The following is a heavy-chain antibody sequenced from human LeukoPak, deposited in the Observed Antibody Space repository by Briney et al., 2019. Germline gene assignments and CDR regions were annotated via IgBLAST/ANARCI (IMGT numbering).Heavy chain of an antibody. CDR3: ARALPHPERGYFDY. CDR2: IKQDGSEK. D-gene: IGHD1-1*01. V-gene: IGHV3-7*03. Sequence: GGSLRLSCAASGFIFNNYWMSWVRQAPGKGLEWVANIKQDGSEKYYVDSVKGRFTISRDNAKNSLYLQMNSLRAEDTAVYFCARALPHPERGYFDYWGQGTLATVSS. J-gene: IGHJ4*02. CDR1: GFIFNNYW.